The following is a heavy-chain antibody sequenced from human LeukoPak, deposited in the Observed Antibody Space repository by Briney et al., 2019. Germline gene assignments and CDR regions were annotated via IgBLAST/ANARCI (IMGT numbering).Heavy chain of an antibody. J-gene: IGHJ4*02. V-gene: IGHV3-9*01. CDR2: ISWNSGSI. CDR1: GFTFDDYA. D-gene: IGHD4-23*01. CDR3: AKGNTVVTYGLIDY. Sequence: GGSLRLSCAASGFTFDDYAMQWVRQAPGKGLEWVSGISWNSGSIGYADSVKGRFTISRDNAKNSLYLQMNSLRAEDTALYYCAKGNTVVTYGLIDYWGQGTLVTVSS.